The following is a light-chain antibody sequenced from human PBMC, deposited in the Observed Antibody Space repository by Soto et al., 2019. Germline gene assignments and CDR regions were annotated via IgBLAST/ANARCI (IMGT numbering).Light chain of an antibody. CDR1: QSFSSW. J-gene: IGKJ4*01. Sequence: DIQMTQSPSTLSASVGDRVTITCRASQSFSSWLAWYQQKPGKAPKLLIYKASSLESGVPSRFSGSGSGTEYALTISSLQPDDFATYYCQQYSSYPLTFGGGTKVEIK. CDR2: KAS. CDR3: QQYSSYPLT. V-gene: IGKV1-5*03.